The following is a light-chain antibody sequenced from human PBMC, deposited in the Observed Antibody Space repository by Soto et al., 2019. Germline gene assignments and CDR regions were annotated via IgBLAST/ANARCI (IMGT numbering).Light chain of an antibody. CDR1: SSDIGGYNY. J-gene: IGLJ2*01. V-gene: IGLV2-8*01. Sequence: QAVLTQPPSASGSPGQSVTFSCTGTSSDIGGYNYVSWYQQHPGKAPKLIIYDVTKRPSGVPDRFSGSKSGNTASLTVSGLQAEDEADYYCSSYAGSNNFVVFGGGTKLTVL. CDR2: DVT. CDR3: SSYAGSNNFVV.